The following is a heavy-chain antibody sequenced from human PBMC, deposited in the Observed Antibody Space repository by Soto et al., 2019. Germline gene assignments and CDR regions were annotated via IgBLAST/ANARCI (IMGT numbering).Heavy chain of an antibody. CDR1: GFTVSSNY. J-gene: IGHJ5*02. CDR2: IYSGGST. CDR3: ARDVGGIAAAGTENFDP. Sequence: GGSLRLSCAASGFTVSSNYMSWVRQAPGKGLEWVSVIYSGGSTYYADSVKGRFTISRDNSKNTLYLQMNSLRAEDTAVYYCARDVGGIAAAGTENFDPWGQGTLVTVSS. D-gene: IGHD6-13*01. V-gene: IGHV3-66*01.